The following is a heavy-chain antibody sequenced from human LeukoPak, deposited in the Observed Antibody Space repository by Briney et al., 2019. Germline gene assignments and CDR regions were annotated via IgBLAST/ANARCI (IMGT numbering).Heavy chain of an antibody. D-gene: IGHD3-22*01. V-gene: IGHV3-7*03. Sequence: GGFLRLSCVASGFTFSTNWMSWVRQAPGRGLEWVASVKQDGSEKYYVDSLKGRFTISRDNSKNTLYLQMNSLRAEDTAVYYCARASYDSSGYYGYWGQGTLVTVSS. CDR3: ARASYDSSGYYGY. CDR1: GFTFSTNW. J-gene: IGHJ4*02. CDR2: VKQDGSEK.